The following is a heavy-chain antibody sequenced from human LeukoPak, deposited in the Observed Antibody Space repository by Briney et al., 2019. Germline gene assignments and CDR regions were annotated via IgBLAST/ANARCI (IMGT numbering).Heavy chain of an antibody. CDR1: GFTFSDFG. V-gene: IGHV3-15*01. D-gene: IGHD6-13*01. Sequence: GGSLRLSCAASGFTFSDFGMTWVRQAPGRGLEWVGRIKSKVDGGTTDYGAPVKGRFTISRDDSRNTLYLQMNSLKTEDTAVYYCTTDAGYTSRWYNYWGQGTLVTVSS. CDR2: IKSKVDGGTT. J-gene: IGHJ4*02. CDR3: TTDAGYTSRWYNY.